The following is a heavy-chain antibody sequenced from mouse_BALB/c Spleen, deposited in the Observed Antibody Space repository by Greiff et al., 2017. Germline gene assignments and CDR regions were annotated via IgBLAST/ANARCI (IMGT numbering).Heavy chain of an antibody. D-gene: IGHD2-3*01. V-gene: IGHV2-2*02. CDR2: IWSGGST. Sequence: VMLVESGPGLVQPSQSLSITCTVSGFSLTSYGVHWVRQSPGKGLEWLGVIWSGGSTDYNAAFISRLSISKDNSKSQVFFKMNSLQANDTALYYCARNDVSWDYFDYWGQGTTLTVSS. J-gene: IGHJ2*01. CDR1: GFSLTSYG. CDR3: ARNDVSWDYFDY.